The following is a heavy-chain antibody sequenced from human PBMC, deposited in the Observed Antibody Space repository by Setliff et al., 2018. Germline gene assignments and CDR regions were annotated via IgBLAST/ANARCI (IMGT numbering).Heavy chain of an antibody. CDR1: GGTFSSYA. D-gene: IGHD2-21*02. CDR2: IIPIFGTA. Sequence: SVKVSCKASGGTFSSYAISWVRQAPGQGLEWMGGIIPIFGTANYAQKFQGRVTITADESTSTAYMELSSLRSEDTAVYYCATLHVDRNAFDIWGQGTMVTVSS. CDR3: ATLHVDRNAFDI. V-gene: IGHV1-69*13. J-gene: IGHJ3*02.